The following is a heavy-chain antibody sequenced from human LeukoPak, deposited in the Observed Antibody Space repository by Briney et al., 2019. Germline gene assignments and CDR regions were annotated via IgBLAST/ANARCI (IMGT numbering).Heavy chain of an antibody. Sequence: GASVKVSCKASGYTFTSYGISWVRQAPGQGLEWMGWISAYKGNTNYAQKLQGRVTMTTDTSTSTAYMELRSLRSDDTAVYYCARVANIVVVPAAMDYWGQGTLVTVSS. CDR3: ARVANIVVVPAAMDY. V-gene: IGHV1-18*01. D-gene: IGHD2-2*01. J-gene: IGHJ4*02. CDR1: GYTFTSYG. CDR2: ISAYKGNT.